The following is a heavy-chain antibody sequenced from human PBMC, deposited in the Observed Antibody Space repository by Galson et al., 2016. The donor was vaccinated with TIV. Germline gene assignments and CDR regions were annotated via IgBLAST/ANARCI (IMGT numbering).Heavy chain of an antibody. J-gene: IGHJ4*02. CDR3: ARWGLYDSSGYHPYLDS. CDR1: DYSISNGYY. Sequence: LSLTCSVSDYSISNGYYWGWIRQPPGKGLEWIGSISRCGTTYYKPSLKSRGTISVYTSKNQFSLKLSAVTAADTAVYYSARWGLYDSSGYHPYLDSWGQGTLVTVSS. D-gene: IGHD3-22*01. V-gene: IGHV4-38-2*02. CDR2: ISRCGTT.